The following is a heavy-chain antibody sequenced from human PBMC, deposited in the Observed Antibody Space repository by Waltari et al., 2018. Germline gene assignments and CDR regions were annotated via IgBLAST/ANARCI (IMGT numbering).Heavy chain of an antibody. CDR2: IWYDGSNK. V-gene: IGHV3-33*01. J-gene: IGHJ3*02. D-gene: IGHD3-16*01. Sequence: QVQLVESGGGVVQPGRSVRLSCAASGFTFSRYGMHWVRQAPGKGLEWVAVIWYDGSNKYYADSVKGRFTISRENSKSTLDLQMNSLRAEDTAVYYCAGEQAVTSLGDAFDIWGQGTMVTVSS. CDR3: AGEQAVTSLGDAFDI. CDR1: GFTFSRYG.